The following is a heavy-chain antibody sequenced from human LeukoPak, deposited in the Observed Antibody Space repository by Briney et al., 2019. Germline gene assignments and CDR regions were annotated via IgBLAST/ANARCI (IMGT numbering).Heavy chain of an antibody. V-gene: IGHV1-2*02. D-gene: IGHD4-11*01. CDR3: AKESQRATVRAFDI. J-gene: IGHJ3*02. Sequence: ASVKVSCKASGYTYTGYYMHWVRQAPGQGLEWLGWINPNSGGTNYAQKFQGRVTITTDESTSTAYMELSSLRSEDTAVYYCAKESQRATVRAFDIWGQGTMVTVSS. CDR2: INPNSGGT. CDR1: GYTYTGYY.